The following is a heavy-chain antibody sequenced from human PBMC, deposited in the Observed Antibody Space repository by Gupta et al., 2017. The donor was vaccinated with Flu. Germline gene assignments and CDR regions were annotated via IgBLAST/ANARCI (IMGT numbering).Heavy chain of an antibody. CDR1: GGTFSSYA. V-gene: IGHV1-69*06. D-gene: IGHD1-26*01. Sequence: QVQLVQSGAEVKKPGSSVKVSCKASGGTFSSYAISWVRQAPGQGLEWMGGIIPIFGTANYAQKFQGRVTITADKSTSTAYMELSSLRSEDTAVYYCARDLAGDSGSYYGPKTYYYYYGMDVWGQGTTVTVSS. CDR2: IIPIFGTA. CDR3: ARDLAGDSGSYYGPKTYYYYYGMDV. J-gene: IGHJ6*02.